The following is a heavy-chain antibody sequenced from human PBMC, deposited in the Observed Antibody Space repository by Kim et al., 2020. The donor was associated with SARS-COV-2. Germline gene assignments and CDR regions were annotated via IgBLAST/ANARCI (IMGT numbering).Heavy chain of an antibody. CDR1: GGSFSGYY. CDR3: ARGTRQWLVQGPYYYYMDV. CDR2: INHSGST. V-gene: IGHV4-34*01. J-gene: IGHJ6*03. Sequence: SETLSLTCAVYGGSFSGYYWSWIRQPPRKGLEWIGEINHSGSTNYNPSLKSRVTISVDTSKNQFSLKLSSVTAADTAVYYCARGTRQWLVQGPYYYYMDVWGKGTTVTVSS. D-gene: IGHD6-19*01.